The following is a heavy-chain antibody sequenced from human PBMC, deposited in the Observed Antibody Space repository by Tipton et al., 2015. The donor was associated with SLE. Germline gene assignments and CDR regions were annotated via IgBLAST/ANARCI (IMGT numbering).Heavy chain of an antibody. Sequence: SLRLSCAASGFTFSTYSMNWVRQAPGKGLGWVSSISGSSRYMYYADSVKGRFTISRDNAKNSLYLQMNSLRVEDTAIYYCARDGIAAAGRNFDYWGQGTLVTVSS. V-gene: IGHV3-21*03. CDR1: GFTFSTYS. D-gene: IGHD6-13*01. CDR3: ARDGIAAAGRNFDY. CDR2: ISGSSRYM. J-gene: IGHJ4*02.